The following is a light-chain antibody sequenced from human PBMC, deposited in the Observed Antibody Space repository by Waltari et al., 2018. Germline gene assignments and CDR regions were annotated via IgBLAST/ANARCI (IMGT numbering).Light chain of an antibody. V-gene: IGLV8-61*01. J-gene: IGLJ3*02. Sequence: QQTPGRAPITPVYESNARSSGVPDGFSCSILGNTSALPITGAQADDESDYYCALYMGSGIWVFGGGTRLTVL. CDR2: ESN. CDR3: ALYMGSGIWV.